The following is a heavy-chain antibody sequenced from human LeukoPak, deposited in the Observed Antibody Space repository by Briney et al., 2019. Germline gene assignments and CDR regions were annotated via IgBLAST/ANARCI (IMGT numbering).Heavy chain of an antibody. CDR1: GGTFSSYA. CDR2: ISAYNGNT. Sequence: ASVKVSCKASGGTFSSYAISWVRQAPGQGLEWMGWISAYNGNTNYAQKLQGRVTMTTDTSTSTAYMELRSLRSDDTAVYYCVREKVGTSLDYWGQGTLVTVSS. CDR3: VREKVGTSLDY. D-gene: IGHD4-23*01. J-gene: IGHJ4*02. V-gene: IGHV1-18*01.